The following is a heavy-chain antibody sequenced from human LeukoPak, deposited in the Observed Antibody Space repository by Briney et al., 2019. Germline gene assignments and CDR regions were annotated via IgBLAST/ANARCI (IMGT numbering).Heavy chain of an antibody. CDR3: ARENLYSSSWYGPDYYYYYYMDV. CDR1: GGSISSYY. D-gene: IGHD6-13*01. J-gene: IGHJ6*03. CDR2: IYTSGST. V-gene: IGHV4-4*07. Sequence: SETLSLTCTVSGGSISSYYWSWIRQPAGKGLEWIGRIYTSGSTNYNPSLKSRVTMSVDTSKNQFSLKLSSVTAADTAVYYCARENLYSSSWYGPDYYYYYYMDVWGKGTTVTISS.